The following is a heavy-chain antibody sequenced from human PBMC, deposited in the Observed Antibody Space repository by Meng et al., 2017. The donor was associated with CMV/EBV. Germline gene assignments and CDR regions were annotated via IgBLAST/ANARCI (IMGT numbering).Heavy chain of an antibody. V-gene: IGHV5-51*01. CDR3: AARRTGTSSGWFDP. CDR1: GYSFTSYW. J-gene: IGHJ5*02. D-gene: IGHD1-7*01. Sequence: KVSCKGSGYSFTSYWIGWVRQTPGKGLEWMGIIYPGDSDTRYSPSFQGQVTISADKSISTAYLQWSSLKASDTAMYYCAARRTGTSSGWFDPWGQGTLVTVSS. CDR2: IYPGDSDT.